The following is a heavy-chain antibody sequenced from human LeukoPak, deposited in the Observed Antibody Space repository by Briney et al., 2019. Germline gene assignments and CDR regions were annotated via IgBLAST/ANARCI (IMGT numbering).Heavy chain of an antibody. D-gene: IGHD4-17*01. Sequence: GRSLRLSCAASGFTFDDYAMHWVRHAPGKGLEWVSGISWNSGSIGYADSVKGRFTISRDNAKNSLYLQMNSLRAEDTALYYCAAGEAVGYWGQGTLVTVSS. CDR1: GFTFDDYA. V-gene: IGHV3-9*01. J-gene: IGHJ4*02. CDR2: ISWNSGSI. CDR3: AAGEAVGY.